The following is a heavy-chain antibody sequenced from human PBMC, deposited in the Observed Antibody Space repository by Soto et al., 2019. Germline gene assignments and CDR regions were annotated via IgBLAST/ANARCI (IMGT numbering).Heavy chain of an antibody. V-gene: IGHV3-30*18. CDR3: AKDKSHLGMATTTYFDY. CDR2: ISYDGSNK. CDR1: GFTFSSYG. J-gene: IGHJ4*02. D-gene: IGHD5-12*01. Sequence: QVQLVESGGGVVQPGRSLRLSCAASGFTFSSYGMHWVRQAPGKGLEWVAVISYDGSNKYYADSVKGRFTISRDNSKNTLYLQMNSLRAKDTAVYYCAKDKSHLGMATTTYFDYWGQGTLVTVSS.